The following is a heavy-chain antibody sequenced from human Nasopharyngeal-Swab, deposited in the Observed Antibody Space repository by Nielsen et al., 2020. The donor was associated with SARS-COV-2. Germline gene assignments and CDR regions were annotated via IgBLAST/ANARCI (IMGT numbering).Heavy chain of an antibody. CDR2: ISASGVTT. CDR3: AKDLNSNFLNYMDV. V-gene: IGHV3-23*01. Sequence: GESLKISCAASGFIFSRFGMGWVRQAPGKGLEWASAISASGVTTYYADSVKGRFTISRDNSKSTLYLQMNSLRAEDTAAYYCAKDLNSNFLNYMDVWGKGTTVSVSS. CDR1: GFIFSRFG. D-gene: IGHD4-11*01. J-gene: IGHJ6*03.